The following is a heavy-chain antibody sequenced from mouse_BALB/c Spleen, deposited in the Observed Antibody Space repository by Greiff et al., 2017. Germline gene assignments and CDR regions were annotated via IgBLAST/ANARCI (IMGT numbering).Heavy chain of an antibody. CDR1: GYTFTSYW. J-gene: IGHJ2*01. CDR2: INPSTGYT. D-gene: IGHD2-3*01. CDR3: ARWGDDGYFDY. Sequence: VQLQESGAELAKPGASVKMSCKASGYTFTSYWMHWVKQRPGQGLEWIGYINPSTGYTEYNQKFKGKATLTADKSSSTAYMQLSSLTSEDSAVYYCARWGDDGYFDYWGQGTTLTVSS. V-gene: IGHV1-7*01.